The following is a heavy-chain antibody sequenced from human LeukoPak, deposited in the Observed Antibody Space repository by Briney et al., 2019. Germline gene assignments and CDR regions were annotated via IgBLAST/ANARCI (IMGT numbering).Heavy chain of an antibody. CDR1: GFTFSTYT. J-gene: IGHJ4*02. CDR2: ISSSSSAI. D-gene: IGHD2-15*01. V-gene: IGHV3-48*01. CDR3: ARGTPYYFDY. Sequence: PGGSLRLSCAASGFTFSTYTMNWVRQAPGKGLEWLSYISSSSSAIYYADSVKGRFTISRDNAKNSLYLQMNSLRAEDTAVYYCARGTPYYFDYWGQGVLVTVS.